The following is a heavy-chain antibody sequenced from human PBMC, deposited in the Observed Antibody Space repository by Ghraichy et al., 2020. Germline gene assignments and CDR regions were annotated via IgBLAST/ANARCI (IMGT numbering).Heavy chain of an antibody. CDR1: GGSISSSSYY. CDR3: ARHVRYEDVMYYYGSGSYYTIDY. Sequence: SETLSLTFTVSGGSISSSSYYWGWIRQPPGKGLEWIGSIYYSGSTYYNPSLKSRVTISVDTSKNQFSLKLSSVTAADTAVYYCARHVRYEDVMYYYGSGSYYTIDYWGQGTLVTVSS. D-gene: IGHD3-10*01. CDR2: IYYSGST. J-gene: IGHJ4*02. V-gene: IGHV4-39*01.